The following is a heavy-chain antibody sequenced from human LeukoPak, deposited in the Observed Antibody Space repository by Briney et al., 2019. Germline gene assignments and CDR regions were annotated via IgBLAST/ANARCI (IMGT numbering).Heavy chain of an antibody. CDR3: ARKEYSSGWDNAFDI. J-gene: IGHJ3*02. CDR1: GYTFTGYY. V-gene: IGHV1-2*06. D-gene: IGHD6-19*01. Sequence: GASVKVSCKASGYTFTGYYMHWVRQAPGQGLEWMGRINPNSGGTNYAQKFQGRVTMTRDTSISTAYMELSRLRSDDTAVYYCARKEYSSGWDNAFDIWGQGTMVTVSS. CDR2: INPNSGGT.